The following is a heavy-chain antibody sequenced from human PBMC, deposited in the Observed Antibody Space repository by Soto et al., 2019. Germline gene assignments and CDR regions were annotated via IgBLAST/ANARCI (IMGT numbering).Heavy chain of an antibody. D-gene: IGHD3-3*01. V-gene: IGHV4-4*07. CDR1: GGAITSYY. CDR2: IYSSGST. Sequence: SETLSLTCTVSGGAITSYYWTWIRQPAGKGLEWIGRIYSSGSTKYNPSLQSRISMSLDTSKNQFSLTLASVTDAETAVYYCARGQRFSDWFDPWVQGTLVTVSS. CDR3: ARGQRFSDWFDP. J-gene: IGHJ5*02.